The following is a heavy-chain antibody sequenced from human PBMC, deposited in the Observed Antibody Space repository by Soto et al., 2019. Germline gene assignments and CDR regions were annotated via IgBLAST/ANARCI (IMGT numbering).Heavy chain of an antibody. CDR3: AMSVIAAAVEWFDP. D-gene: IGHD6-13*01. CDR2: INHSGST. J-gene: IGHJ5*02. V-gene: IGHV4-34*01. CDR1: GRSFSGYY. Sequence: SETLSLPCAVYGRSFSGYYWSWIRQPPGKGLEWIGEINHSGSTNYNPSLKSRVTISVDTSKNQFSLKLSSVTAADTAVYYCAMSVIAAAVEWFDPWGQGTLVTVSS.